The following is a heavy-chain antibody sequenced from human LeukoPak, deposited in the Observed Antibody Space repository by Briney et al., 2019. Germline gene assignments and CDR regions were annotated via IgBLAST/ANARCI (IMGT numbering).Heavy chain of an antibody. CDR3: AKVRGPKQLRGYFDY. CDR1: GFTFSDFW. D-gene: IGHD6-6*01. V-gene: IGHV3-74*01. Sequence: GSLRLSCAASGFTFSDFWMHWVRQAPGKGLVWVSRINSGGTVTNYADSVKGRLTISRDNAKNTLYLQMNSLRAEDTAVYYCAKVRGPKQLRGYFDYWGQGTLVTVSS. CDR2: INSGGTVT. J-gene: IGHJ4*02.